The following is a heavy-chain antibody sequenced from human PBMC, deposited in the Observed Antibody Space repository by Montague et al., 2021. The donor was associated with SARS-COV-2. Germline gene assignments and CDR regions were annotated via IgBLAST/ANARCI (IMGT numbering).Heavy chain of an antibody. D-gene: IGHD3-10*01. CDR1: GFPFRSYW. J-gene: IGHJ4*02. CDR3: VRPLWFGDSDYYFDS. CDR2: IKPDGTST. V-gene: IGHV3-74*01. Sequence: SLSLSLSASGFPFRSYWMHWVRQVPGRGLVWVSRIKPDGTSTNYAASVQGRFTISRDNAKNTLSLQMNNLRAEDTAIYYCVRPLWFGDSDYYFDSWGQGTLVTVSS.